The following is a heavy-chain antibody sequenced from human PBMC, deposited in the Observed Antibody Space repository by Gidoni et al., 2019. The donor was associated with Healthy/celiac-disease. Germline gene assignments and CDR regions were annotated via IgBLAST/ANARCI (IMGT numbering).Heavy chain of an antibody. Sequence: QVQLQASGPGLVKPSETLSLTCTVSGGSISSYYWSWIRQPPGKGLEWIGYIYYSGSTNYNPSLKSRVTISVDTSKNQFSLKLSSVTAADTAVYYCARLGSSGQYYFDYWGQGTLVTVSS. D-gene: IGHD6-19*01. CDR1: GGSISSYY. CDR3: ARLGSSGQYYFDY. J-gene: IGHJ4*02. CDR2: IYYSGST. V-gene: IGHV4-59*08.